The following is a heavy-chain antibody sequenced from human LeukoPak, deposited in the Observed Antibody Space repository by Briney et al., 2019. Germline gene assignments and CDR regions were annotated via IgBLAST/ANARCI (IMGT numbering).Heavy chain of an antibody. CDR3: AKGMVAAAGLFDY. CDR2: IRYDGSNK. J-gene: IGHJ4*02. V-gene: IGHV3-30*02. Sequence: GGSLRLSCAASGFTFSSYGMHWVRQAPGKGLEWVAFIRYDGSNKYYADSVKGRFTISRDNSKNTLYLQMNSLRAEDTAVYYCAKGMVAAAGLFDYWGQGTLVTVSS. CDR1: GFTFSSYG. D-gene: IGHD6-13*01.